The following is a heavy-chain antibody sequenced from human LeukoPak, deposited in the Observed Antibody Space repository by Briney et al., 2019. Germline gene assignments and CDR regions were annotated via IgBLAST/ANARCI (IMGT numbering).Heavy chain of an antibody. CDR3: ARDREPGTATAGCSTN. Sequence: SVKVSCKASGGTFSSYAISWVRQAPGQGLEWMGGIIPIFGTANYAQKFQGRVTITADESTSTAYMELRSLRSDDTAVYYCARDREPGTATAGCSTNWGQGTLVTVSS. J-gene: IGHJ4*02. CDR1: GGTFSSYA. D-gene: IGHD6-13*01. CDR2: IIPIFGTA. V-gene: IGHV1-69*13.